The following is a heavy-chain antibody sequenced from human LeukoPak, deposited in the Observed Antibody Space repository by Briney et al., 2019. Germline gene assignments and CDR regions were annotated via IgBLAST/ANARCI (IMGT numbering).Heavy chain of an antibody. CDR2: IVVGSGNT. D-gene: IGHD3-22*01. CDR1: GFTFTSSA. CDR3: AADPYYDSSGYGWYFDL. Sequence: ASVKVSCKASGFTFTSSAMQWVRQARGQRLEWIGWIVVGSGNTNYAQKFQERVTITRDMSTSTAYMELSSLRSEDTAVYYCAADPYYDSSGYGWYFDLWGRGTLVTVSS. V-gene: IGHV1-58*02. J-gene: IGHJ2*01.